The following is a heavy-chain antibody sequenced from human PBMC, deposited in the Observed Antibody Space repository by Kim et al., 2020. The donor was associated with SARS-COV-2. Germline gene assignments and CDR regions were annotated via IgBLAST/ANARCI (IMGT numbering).Heavy chain of an antibody. CDR1: GFTFSSYA. CDR3: ARDTPYTAMVTGDGDYGMDG. J-gene: IGHJ6*02. V-gene: IGHV3-30*04. Sequence: GGSLRLSCAASGFTFSSYAMHWVRQAPGKGLEWVAVISYDGSNKYYADSVKGRFTISRDNSKNTLYLQMNSLRAEDTAVYYCARDTPYTAMVTGDGDYGMDGCGQGTTVTVSS. CDR2: ISYDGSNK. D-gene: IGHD5-18*01.